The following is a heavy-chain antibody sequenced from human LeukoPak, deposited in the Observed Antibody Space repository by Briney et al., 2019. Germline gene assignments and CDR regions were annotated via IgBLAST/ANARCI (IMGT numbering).Heavy chain of an antibody. J-gene: IGHJ2*01. CDR3: ARHFPGGYWNFDL. Sequence: KPSETLSLTCTVSGGSISSYYWSWIRQPPGKGLEWIGHIYYSGSTSYNPSLKSQVTISVDTSKNQFSLKLSSVTAADTAVYYCARHFPGGYWNFDLWGRGTLVTVSS. CDR2: IYYSGST. CDR1: GGSISSYY. V-gene: IGHV4-59*01. D-gene: IGHD3-16*01.